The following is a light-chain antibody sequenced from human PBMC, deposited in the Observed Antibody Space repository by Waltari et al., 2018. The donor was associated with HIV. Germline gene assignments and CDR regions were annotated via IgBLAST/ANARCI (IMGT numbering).Light chain of an antibody. CDR2: KDT. CDR1: TRSKHY. V-gene: IGLV3-25*03. CDR3: QSARGSATV. J-gene: IGLJ2*01. Sequence: SYDLTQAPSVSVTPGQTAKITCSGETRSKHYVSWYQQKAGQAPVMIIFKDTERPSGIPTRFSASSSGTIATLIISGVLTEDEADCYCQSARGSATVFGGGTKLTVL.